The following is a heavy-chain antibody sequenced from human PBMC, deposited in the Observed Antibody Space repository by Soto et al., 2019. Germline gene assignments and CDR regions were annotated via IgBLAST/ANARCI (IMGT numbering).Heavy chain of an antibody. V-gene: IGHV3-7*01. Sequence: VSLRLSCAASGFTFSSYWMSWVRQAPGKGLEWVANIKQDGSEKYYVDSVKGRFTISRDNAKNSLYLQMNSLRAEDTAVYYCAREGYCSSTSCIYYGMDVWGQGTTVTVSS. CDR2: IKQDGSEK. CDR3: AREGYCSSTSCIYYGMDV. D-gene: IGHD2-2*01. CDR1: GFTFSSYW. J-gene: IGHJ6*02.